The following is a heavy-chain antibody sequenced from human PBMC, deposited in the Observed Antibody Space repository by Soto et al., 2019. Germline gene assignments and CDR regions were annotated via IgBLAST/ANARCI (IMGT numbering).Heavy chain of an antibody. J-gene: IGHJ5*02. CDR2: IYYSGST. CDR3: ARLNYDYPEGVDP. Sequence: QVQLQESGPGLVKPSQTLSLTCTVSGGSISSGGYYWSWIRQHPGKGLEWIGNIYYSGSTYYNPSLKSRVTISVDTSKNQFSLKLSSVTAADTAVYYCARLNYDYPEGVDPWGQGTLVTVSS. D-gene: IGHD3-16*01. CDR1: GGSISSGGYY. V-gene: IGHV4-31*03.